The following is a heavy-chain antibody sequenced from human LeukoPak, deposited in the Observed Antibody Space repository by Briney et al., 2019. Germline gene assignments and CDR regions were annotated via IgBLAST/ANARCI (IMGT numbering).Heavy chain of an antibody. D-gene: IGHD4-17*01. CDR3: ARDLTTVTTAHDAFDI. CDR2: IYYSGST. CDR1: GGSISSYY. J-gene: IGHJ3*02. V-gene: IGHV4-59*01. Sequence: SETLSLTCTVSGGSISSYYWSWIRQPPGKGLEWIGYIYYSGSTNYNPSLKSRVTISVDTSKNQFSLELSSVTAADTAVYYCARDLTTVTTAHDAFDIWGQGTMVTVSS.